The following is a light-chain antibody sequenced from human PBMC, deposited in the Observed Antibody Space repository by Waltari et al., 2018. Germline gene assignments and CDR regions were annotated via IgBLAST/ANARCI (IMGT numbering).Light chain of an antibody. V-gene: IGKV3-20*01. CDR1: QSVTYHY. CDR2: GAS. Sequence: EIVLTQSPGTLSLSPGLRATLSCRASQSVTYHYLAWYQQRPGQAPRLLIYGASSRATGIPDRFSGSGSGTDFTLTISRLEPEDFAVYYCQQYFTSPRTFGGGTKVEI. J-gene: IGKJ4*01. CDR3: QQYFTSPRT.